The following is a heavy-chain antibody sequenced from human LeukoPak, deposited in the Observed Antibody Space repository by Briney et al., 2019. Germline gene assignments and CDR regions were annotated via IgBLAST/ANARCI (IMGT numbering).Heavy chain of an antibody. CDR1: GFTFSNYA. D-gene: IGHD3-10*01. V-gene: IGHV3-21*01. CDR3: AKMAGSGSYSFFSQYYFDY. J-gene: IGHJ4*02. Sequence: PGGSLRLSCAASGFTFSNYAMNWVRQAPGKGLEWVSSISGDSTDIYYADSVKGRFIISRDNAKNSLYLQMNSLRAEDTAVYYCAKMAGSGSYSFFSQYYFDYWGQGTLVTVSS. CDR2: ISGDSTDI.